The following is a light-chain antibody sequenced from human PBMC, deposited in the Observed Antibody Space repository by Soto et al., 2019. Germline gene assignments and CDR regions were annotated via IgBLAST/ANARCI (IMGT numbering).Light chain of an antibody. V-gene: IGKV3-20*01. J-gene: IGKJ5*01. CDR2: GAS. Sequence: EVVMTQSPATLSVSPGEIASLSCRASQSVSSNLAWFQQKPGQSPRLLISGASNRASDIPDRFSGSGSWTDFTLTISRLEPEDFAVYYCLQYGSSPHTFGQGTRLEIK. CDR3: LQYGSSPHT. CDR1: QSVSSN.